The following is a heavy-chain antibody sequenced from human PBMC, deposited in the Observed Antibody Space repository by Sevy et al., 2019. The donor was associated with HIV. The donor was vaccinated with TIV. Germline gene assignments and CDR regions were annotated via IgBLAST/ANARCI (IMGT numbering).Heavy chain of an antibody. CDR2: IYYSGST. CDR1: GGSISSFY. CDR3: ARDGGRDPGRGTVVDATPRTYAFDI. J-gene: IGHJ3*02. D-gene: IGHD2-15*01. V-gene: IGHV4-59*01. Sequence: SETLSLTCTVSGGSISSFYWSWLRQPPGKGLEWIGYIYYSGSTNYNPSLKNRVAMSVDMSKNQFSLKLNSVTAADTAIYFCARDGGRDPGRGTVVDATPRTYAFDIWGRGTLVTVSS.